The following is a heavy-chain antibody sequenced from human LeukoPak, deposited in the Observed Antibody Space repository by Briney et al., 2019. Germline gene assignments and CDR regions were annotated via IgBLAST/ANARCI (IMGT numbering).Heavy chain of an antibody. V-gene: IGHV4-34*01. CDR1: GGAFSGYY. Sequence: SETLSLTCAVYGGAFSGYYWSCIGQRPANGLPWIGEINHSGSTNYNPSLKSRVTISVDTSKNQFSLKLSSVTAADTAVYYCARGPYSIAAATRAYNYWGQGTLVTVSS. CDR2: INHSGST. J-gene: IGHJ4*02. CDR3: ARGPYSIAAATRAYNY. D-gene: IGHD6-13*01.